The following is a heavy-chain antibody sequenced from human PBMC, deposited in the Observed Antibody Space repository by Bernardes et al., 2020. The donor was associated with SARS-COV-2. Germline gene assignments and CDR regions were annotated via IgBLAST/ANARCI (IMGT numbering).Heavy chain of an antibody. J-gene: IGHJ4*02. CDR3: ARDAGASTPFDH. D-gene: IGHD1-26*01. CDR1: GFTFSDYW. Sequence: GGSLRLSCAASGFTFSDYWIHWVRQAPGKGLLWVSRITRDVSNTAYADSVRGRFTISRDNAKNTVYLQMSSLRVEDTAVYYCARDAGASTPFDHWGPGTLVTVSS. V-gene: IGHV3-74*01. CDR2: ITRDVSNT.